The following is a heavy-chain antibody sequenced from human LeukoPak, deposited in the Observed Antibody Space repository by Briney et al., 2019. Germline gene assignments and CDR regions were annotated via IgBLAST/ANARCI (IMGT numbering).Heavy chain of an antibody. V-gene: IGHV3-64*04. D-gene: IGHD1-1*01. CDR1: GFAFSSYV. CDR2: ISRDGGTQ. Sequence: GGSLRLSCSASGFAFSSYVLYWGRQAPGKGVEYVSAISRDGGTQYPADSVKGRITISRDNSKNTQYLKMNSLRAKDTAGYYCASATGYNDAFDIWGQGTMVTVSS. J-gene: IGHJ3*02. CDR3: ASATGYNDAFDI.